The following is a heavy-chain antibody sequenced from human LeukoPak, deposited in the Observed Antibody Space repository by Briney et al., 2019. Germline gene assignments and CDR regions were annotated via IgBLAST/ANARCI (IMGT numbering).Heavy chain of an antibody. CDR1: GYTFTSYY. CDR3: ARREGWNDFDY. J-gene: IGHJ4*02. CDR2: INPSGGST. V-gene: IGHV1-46*01. Sequence: ASVTVSCKTSGYTFTSYYMHWVRQAPGQGLEWMGIINPSGGSTSYAQKFQGRVTMTRDTSTSTVYMELSSLRSEDTAVYYCARREGWNDFDYWGQGTLVTVSS. D-gene: IGHD1-1*01.